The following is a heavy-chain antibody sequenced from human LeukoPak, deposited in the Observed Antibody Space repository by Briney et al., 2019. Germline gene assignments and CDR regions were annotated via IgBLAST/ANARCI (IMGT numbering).Heavy chain of an antibody. V-gene: IGHV1-8*01. D-gene: IGHD4-17*01. Sequence: ASVKVSCEASGYTFTSYDINWVRQATGQGLEWMGWMNPNSGNTGYAQKFQGRVTMTRNTSISTAYMELSSLRSVDTAVYYCARAPPDYGERGWGFDYWGQGTLVTVSS. CDR1: GYTFTSYD. J-gene: IGHJ4*02. CDR3: ARAPPDYGERGWGFDY. CDR2: MNPNSGNT.